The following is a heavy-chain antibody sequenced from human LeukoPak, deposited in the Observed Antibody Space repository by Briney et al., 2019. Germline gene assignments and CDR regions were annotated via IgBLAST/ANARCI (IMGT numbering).Heavy chain of an antibody. J-gene: IGHJ4*02. V-gene: IGHV3-48*04. CDR1: GFTFSSYS. Sequence: GGSLRLSCAASGFTFSSYSMNWVRQAPGKGLEWVSYISSSSSTIYYADSVKGRFTISRDNAKNSLYLQMNSLRAEDTAVYYCARDFPLGPIAVAGIRPEYYFDYWGQGTLVTVSS. D-gene: IGHD6-19*01. CDR3: ARDFPLGPIAVAGIRPEYYFDY. CDR2: ISSSSSTI.